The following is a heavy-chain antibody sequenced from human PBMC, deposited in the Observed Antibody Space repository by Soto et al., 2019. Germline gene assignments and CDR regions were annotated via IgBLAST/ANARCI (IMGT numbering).Heavy chain of an antibody. J-gene: IGHJ6*02. Sequence: QVQLQESGPGLVKPSETLSLTCTVSGGSFSTYYWNWIRQPPGKGLEWIGNIYDSESTNYNPSVKSRVTISVDTPKNQFSLKLCSVTSADTAVKYCALDAYYYGSWSSYYYGMDVWGQGTTVTVSS. CDR1: GGSFSTYY. V-gene: IGHV4-59*01. D-gene: IGHD3-10*01. CDR2: IYDSEST. CDR3: ALDAYYYGSWSSYYYGMDV.